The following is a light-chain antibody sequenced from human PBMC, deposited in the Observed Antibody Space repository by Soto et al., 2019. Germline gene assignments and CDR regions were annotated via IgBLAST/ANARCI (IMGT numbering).Light chain of an antibody. CDR2: WAS. CDR3: QQYYSTLMVP. V-gene: IGKV4-1*01. J-gene: IGKJ3*01. CDR1: QSVLYSSNHKNY. Sequence: DIVMTQSPDSLAVSLGERATINCKSSQSVLYSSNHKNYLAWYQQKPGQPPKLLIYWASTRESGVPERFSGSGSGTDFTLTISSLQAEDVAVYYCQQYYSTLMVPFGPGTKVDIK.